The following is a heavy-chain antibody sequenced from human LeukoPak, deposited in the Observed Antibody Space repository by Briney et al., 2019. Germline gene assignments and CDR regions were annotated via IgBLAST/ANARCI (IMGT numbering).Heavy chain of an antibody. V-gene: IGHV4-30-4*01. D-gene: IGHD3-10*01. Sequence: SQTLSLTCTVSGGSISSGDYYWSWIRQPPGKGLEWIGYIYYSGSSYYNPSLKSRVTISVDTSKNQFSLKLSSVTAADTAVYYCARASMGSIWFGAYNWFDPWGQGTLVTVSS. CDR1: GGSISSGDYY. CDR2: IYYSGSS. J-gene: IGHJ5*02. CDR3: ARASMGSIWFGAYNWFDP.